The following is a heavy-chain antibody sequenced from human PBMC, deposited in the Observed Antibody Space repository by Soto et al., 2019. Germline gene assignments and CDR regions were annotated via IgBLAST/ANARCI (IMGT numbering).Heavy chain of an antibody. CDR2: SYYSGST. CDR1: GGSISSYY. J-gene: IGHJ4*02. Sequence: QVQLQESGPGLVKPSATLSLICTVSGGSISSYYWSWIRQPPGKGLEWIGYSYYSGSTNYNPSLKTRATTSVDTSKNQLSLKLSSVTAADTAVYYWARFPRGYSYGHVDYWGQGTLVTVSS. D-gene: IGHD5-18*01. CDR3: ARFPRGYSYGHVDY. V-gene: IGHV4-59*01.